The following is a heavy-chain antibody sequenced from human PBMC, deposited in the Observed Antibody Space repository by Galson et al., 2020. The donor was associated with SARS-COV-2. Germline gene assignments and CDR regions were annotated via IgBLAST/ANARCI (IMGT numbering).Heavy chain of an antibody. CDR2: ISSSGSTI. D-gene: IGHD6-13*01. V-gene: IGHV3-11*04. CDR1: GFTFSDYY. J-gene: IGHJ3*02. Sequence: NSGGSLRLSCAASGFTFSDYYMSWIRQAPGKGLEWVSYISSSGSTIYYADSAKGRFTMSRDNAKNSLYLQMNSLRAEDTAVYYCAREVRSSNNDAFDIWGQGTMVTVSS. CDR3: AREVRSSNNDAFDI.